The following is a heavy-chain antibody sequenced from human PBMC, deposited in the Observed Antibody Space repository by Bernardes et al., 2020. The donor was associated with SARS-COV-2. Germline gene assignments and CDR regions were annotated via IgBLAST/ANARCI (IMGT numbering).Heavy chain of an antibody. V-gene: IGHV2-5*01. J-gene: IGHJ4*02. CDR2: IYWNDDK. D-gene: IGHD3-3*01. Sequence: TLVKPTQTLTLTCTFSGFSLSTSGVGVGWIRQPPGKALEWLALIYWNDDKRYSPSLKSRLTITKDTSKNQVVLTMTNMDPVDTATYYCAHARHRITIFGVVITTPWYFDYWGQGTLVTVSS. CDR3: AHARHRITIFGVVITTPWYFDY. CDR1: GFSLSTSGVG.